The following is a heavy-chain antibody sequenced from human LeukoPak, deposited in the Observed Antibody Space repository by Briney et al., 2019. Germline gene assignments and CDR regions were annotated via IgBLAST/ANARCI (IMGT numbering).Heavy chain of an antibody. CDR2: ISSTGSII. Sequence: GGSLRLSCAASGFTFSSHTMNWVRQAPGKGLEWVSYISSTGSIIYYADSVKGRFTISRDNAKNSLYLQMNSLRAEDTAVYYCARVPAAITNLGQYYFDSWGQGTLVTVSS. CDR3: ARVPAAITNLGQYYFDS. D-gene: IGHD2-2*02. CDR1: GFTFSSHT. J-gene: IGHJ4*02. V-gene: IGHV3-48*04.